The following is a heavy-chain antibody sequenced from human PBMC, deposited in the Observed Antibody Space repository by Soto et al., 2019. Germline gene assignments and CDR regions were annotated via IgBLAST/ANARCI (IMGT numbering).Heavy chain of an antibody. CDR1: GSTFSSHD. CDR3: ASYVRSYYNGMDV. CDR2: MNPNSGNT. J-gene: IGHJ6*02. V-gene: IGHV1-8*01. D-gene: IGHD3-16*01. Sequence: QVQLVQSGAEVKKPGASVKVSCKASGSTFSSHDINWVRQATGQGLEGMGWMNPNSGNTGYAQKFQGRVTMTRNTSISTAYMELSSLRSEDMAVYYCASYVRSYYNGMDVWGQGTRVTVSS.